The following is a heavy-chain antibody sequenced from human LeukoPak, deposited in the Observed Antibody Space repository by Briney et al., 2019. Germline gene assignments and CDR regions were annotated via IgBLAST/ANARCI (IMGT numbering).Heavy chain of an antibody. Sequence: SETLSLTCAVYGGSFSGYYWSWIRQPPGKGLEWIGEINHSGSTNYNPSLKSRVTISVDTSKNQFSLKLSSVTAADTAVYYCATQEWLSVDYWGQGTLVTVSS. J-gene: IGHJ4*02. CDR2: INHSGST. V-gene: IGHV4-34*01. CDR1: GGSFSGYY. D-gene: IGHD3-3*01. CDR3: ATQEWLSVDY.